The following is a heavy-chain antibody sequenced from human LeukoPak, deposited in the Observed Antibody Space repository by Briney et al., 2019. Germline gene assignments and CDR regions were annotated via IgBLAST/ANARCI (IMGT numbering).Heavy chain of an antibody. D-gene: IGHD2-2*01. J-gene: IGHJ4*02. CDR1: GGTFSSYA. Sequence: SVKVSCTASGGTFSSYAISWVRQAPGQGLEWMGGIIPIFGTANYAQKFQGRVTITADESTSTAYMELSSLRSEDTAVYYCAREMPNTYYFDYWGQGTLVTVSS. CDR3: AREMPNTYYFDY. CDR2: IIPIFGTA. V-gene: IGHV1-69*01.